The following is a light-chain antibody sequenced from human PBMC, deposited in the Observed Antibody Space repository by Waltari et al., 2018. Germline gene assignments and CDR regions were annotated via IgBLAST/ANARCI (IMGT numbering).Light chain of an antibody. CDR3: QSYDTSLGVV. V-gene: IGLV1-40*01. CDR2: GVN. CDR1: WSNRGAGLD. Sequence: QSVLTQPPSVSGAPGQRVPISCTGSWSNRGAGLDVHWYQQLPGKAPTLLVYGVNTRPPGVPDRFFGSKSGTSASLAIPGLQPEDEADYYCQSYDTSLGVVFGGGTKLTVL. J-gene: IGLJ2*01.